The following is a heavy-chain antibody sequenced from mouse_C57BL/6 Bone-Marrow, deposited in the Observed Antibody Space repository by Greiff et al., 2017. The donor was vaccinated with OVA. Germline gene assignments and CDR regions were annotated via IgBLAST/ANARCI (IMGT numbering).Heavy chain of an antibody. CDR2: IDPSDSYT. V-gene: IGHV1-69*01. Sequence: VQLQQPGAELVMPGASVKLSCKASGYTFTSYWMHWVKQRPGQGLEWIGEIDPSDSYTNYNQKFKGKSTLTVDKSSSTAYMQLSSLTSEDSAVYYCARFYGYDRYFDVWGTGTTVTVSS. J-gene: IGHJ1*03. CDR3: ARFYGYDRYFDV. D-gene: IGHD2-2*01. CDR1: GYTFTSYW.